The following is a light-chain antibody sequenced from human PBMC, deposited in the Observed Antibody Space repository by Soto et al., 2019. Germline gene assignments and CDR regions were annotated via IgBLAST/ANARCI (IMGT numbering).Light chain of an antibody. J-gene: IGKJ4*01. CDR3: QQRSNWPLT. V-gene: IGKV3-11*01. CDR2: DAS. Sequence: EIVLMQSPATLSLSRREGATLSCRASQTVNSYLAWFQQKPGQTPRLLIYDASNRATGIPARFSGSGSGTDFTLYISSLEPADFAIYYCQQRSNWPLTFGGGTKVDIK. CDR1: QTVNSY.